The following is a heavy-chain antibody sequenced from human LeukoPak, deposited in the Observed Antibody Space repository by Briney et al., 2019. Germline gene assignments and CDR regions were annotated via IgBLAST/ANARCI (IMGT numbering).Heavy chain of an antibody. Sequence: GSSVKVSCKASGGTLSSYAISWVRQAPGQGLEWMGGIIPIFGTANYAQKFQGRVTITADKSTGTAYMELSSLRSEDTAVYYCARENSGYDLDYWGQGTLVTVSS. V-gene: IGHV1-69*06. D-gene: IGHD5-12*01. CDR1: GGTLSSYA. CDR3: ARENSGYDLDY. CDR2: IIPIFGTA. J-gene: IGHJ4*02.